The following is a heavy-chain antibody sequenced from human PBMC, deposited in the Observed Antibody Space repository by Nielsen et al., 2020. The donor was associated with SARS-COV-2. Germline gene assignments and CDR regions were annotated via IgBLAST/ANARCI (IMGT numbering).Heavy chain of an antibody. V-gene: IGHV1-69*06. CDR2: IIPIFGTA. CDR3: ATGAYGSGSQGVYYYYGMDV. Sequence: SVKVSCKASGGTFSSYAISWVRQAPGQGLEWMGGIIPIFGTANYAQKFQGRVTMTEDTSTDTAYMELSSLRSEDTAVYYCATGAYGSGSQGVYYYYGMDVWGQGTTVTVSS. D-gene: IGHD3-10*01. CDR1: GGTFSSYA. J-gene: IGHJ6*02.